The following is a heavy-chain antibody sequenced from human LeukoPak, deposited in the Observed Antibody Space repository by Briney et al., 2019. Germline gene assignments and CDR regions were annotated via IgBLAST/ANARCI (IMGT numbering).Heavy chain of an antibody. CDR1: GYTFTSYY. J-gene: IGHJ3*02. Sequence: ASVKVSCKASGYTFTSYYMHWVRQAPGQGLEWMGMINPSGGSTNYAQKFQGRVTMTRDTSISTAYMELSRLRSDDTAVYYCARGPELRYFDWLPTAGAFDIWGQGTMVTVSS. D-gene: IGHD3-9*01. CDR3: ARGPELRYFDWLPTAGAFDI. V-gene: IGHV1-46*01. CDR2: INPSGGST.